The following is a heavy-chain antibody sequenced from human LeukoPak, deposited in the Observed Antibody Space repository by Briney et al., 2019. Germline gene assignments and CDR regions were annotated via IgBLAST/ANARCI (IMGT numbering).Heavy chain of an antibody. CDR2: MNPSGGNT. CDR3: ARGNYGNPFDF. D-gene: IGHD4-11*01. J-gene: IGHJ4*02. Sequence: GASVKVSCKASGYIFTSYHMHWVRQAPGQGLEWMGIMNPSGGNTNFAQKFQGRVTMTRDTSTSTVYMELSSLRSEDSAVYYCARGNYGNPFDFWGQGTPVTVSS. V-gene: IGHV1-46*01. CDR1: GYIFTSYH.